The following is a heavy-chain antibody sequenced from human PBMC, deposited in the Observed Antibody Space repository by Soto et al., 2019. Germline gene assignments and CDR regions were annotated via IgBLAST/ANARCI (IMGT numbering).Heavy chain of an antibody. V-gene: IGHV3-23*01. CDR1: GFTFSSYA. Sequence: SLRLSCAASGFTFSSYAMSWVRQAPGKGLEWVSAISGSGGSTYYADSVKGRFTISRDNSKNTLYLQMNSLRAEDTAVYYCAKTVVWFGETSGTHFDYWGQGTLVTVSS. CDR3: AKTVVWFGETSGTHFDY. CDR2: ISGSGGST. D-gene: IGHD3-10*01. J-gene: IGHJ4*02.